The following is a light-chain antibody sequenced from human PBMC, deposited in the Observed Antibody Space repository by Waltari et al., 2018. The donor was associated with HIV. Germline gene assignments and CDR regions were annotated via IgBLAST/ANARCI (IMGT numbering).Light chain of an antibody. CDR2: RNN. Sequence: QSVLTQPPSASVTPGQRVTICCSGRSSNIASPSVYWYQHLPGTTPKLLIDRNNQRTSGVPDRFSGSKSGTSTSLAISGLRSEDEADYYCAAWDDSLSAPVFGGGTKLTVL. CDR1: SSNIASPS. J-gene: IGLJ3*02. V-gene: IGLV1-47*01. CDR3: AAWDDSLSAPV.